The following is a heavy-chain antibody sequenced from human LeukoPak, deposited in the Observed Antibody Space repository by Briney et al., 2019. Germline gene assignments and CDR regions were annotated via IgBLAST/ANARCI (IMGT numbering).Heavy chain of an antibody. D-gene: IGHD1-26*01. J-gene: IGHJ4*02. CDR1: DFTLSSHG. CDR2: ISSDGGKK. V-gene: IGHV3-30*03. CDR3: ARDRAWDYLDS. Sequence: GGSLRLSCVVSDFTLSSHGMHWVRQAPGKGLEWVAVISSDGGKKPYAESVKGRFTISRDNSKNTLYLQMDSLRVEDTAIYYCARDRAWDYLDSWDQGPLVTVSS.